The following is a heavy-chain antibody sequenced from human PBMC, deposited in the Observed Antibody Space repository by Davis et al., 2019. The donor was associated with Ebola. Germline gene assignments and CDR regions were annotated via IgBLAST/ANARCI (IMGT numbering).Heavy chain of an antibody. V-gene: IGHV4-4*02. D-gene: IGHD4-17*01. Sequence: MPSETLSLTCAVSGGSISSSNWWSWVRQPPGKGLEWIGEIYHSGSTNYNPSLESRITISLDTSENQFSLNLRSVTAADTAIYYCARDRGPVLIGSTTVYTYHAMDVWGKGTTVTVSS. CDR2: IYHSGST. CDR3: ARDRGPVLIGSTTVYTYHAMDV. J-gene: IGHJ6*04. CDR1: GGSISSSNW.